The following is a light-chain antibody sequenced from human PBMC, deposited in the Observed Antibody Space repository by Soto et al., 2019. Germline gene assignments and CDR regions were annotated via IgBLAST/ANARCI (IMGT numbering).Light chain of an antibody. CDR2: GAS. CDR3: QQCGTSPLT. J-gene: IGKJ4*01. Sequence: EIVLTQSPGTLSLSPGERATLSCRASQSVTSSYLAWYQQRPGQAPRLLIYGASSRATGIPDRFSGSGSGEYFTLTISRLAPEDFAVYYCQQCGTSPLTFGGGTKLEIK. V-gene: IGKV3-20*01. CDR1: QSVTSSY.